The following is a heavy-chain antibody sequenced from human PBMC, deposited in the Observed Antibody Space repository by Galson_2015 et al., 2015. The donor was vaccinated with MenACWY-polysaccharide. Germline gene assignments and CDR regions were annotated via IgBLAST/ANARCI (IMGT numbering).Heavy chain of an antibody. CDR3: AHSAIQLYFPFDY. CDR2: IYWDDDK. Sequence: PALVKPTPPLTLTCNFSGVSLRTRGVGVGWIRQPPGKALEWLALIYWDDDKRYSPHLKSRLTITKETYKNQVVLTMNNMDPVDTATYCCAHSAIQLYFPFDYWGQGTLVTVSS. J-gene: IGHJ4*02. D-gene: IGHD5-18*01. V-gene: IGHV2-5*02. CDR1: GVSLRTRGVG.